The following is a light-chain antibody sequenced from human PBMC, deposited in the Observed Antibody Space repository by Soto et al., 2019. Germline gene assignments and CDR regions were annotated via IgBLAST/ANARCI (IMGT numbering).Light chain of an antibody. Sequence: QSVLAQPASVSGSPGQSITISCTGTSSDVGGYNYVSWYQQRPGKAPKLMIYGVSNRPSGVSNRFSGSKSGNTASLTISGLQAEDETDYYCSSYTRSSTLVFGTGTKVTVL. V-gene: IGLV2-14*01. CDR1: SSDVGGYNY. J-gene: IGLJ1*01. CDR3: SSYTRSSTLV. CDR2: GVS.